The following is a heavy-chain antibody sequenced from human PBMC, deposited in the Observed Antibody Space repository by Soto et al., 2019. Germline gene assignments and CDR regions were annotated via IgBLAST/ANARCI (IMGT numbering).Heavy chain of an antibody. CDR3: ARVANRYFDL. V-gene: IGHV3-7*01. Sequence: EVQLVESGGGVVQPGGSLILSFAASEFTSSSYWMTWVRQAPGKGLEWVANIKQDGSEKYYLDSVKGRFSISRDNTKNLLYLQMNSLRVEETAVYYCARVANRYFDLWGRGTLVTVSS. J-gene: IGHJ2*01. CDR2: IKQDGSEK. CDR1: EFTSSSYW.